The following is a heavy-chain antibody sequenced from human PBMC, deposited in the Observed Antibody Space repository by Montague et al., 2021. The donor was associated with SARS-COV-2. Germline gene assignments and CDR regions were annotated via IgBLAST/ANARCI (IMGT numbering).Heavy chain of an antibody. CDR3: ESGGGYDKYGLDV. CDR2: SYNSGST. CDR1: GGSISNYY. Sequence: SETLSLTCTVSGGSISNYYWSWIWKPPGRGLEWNGISYNSGSTDYSSNLKRRVTISLDTSKNKYSLKVTPVTAAATAVYYCESGGGYDKYGLDVWGPGTPVTVSS. J-gene: IGHJ6*02. D-gene: IGHD5-12*01. V-gene: IGHV4-59*01.